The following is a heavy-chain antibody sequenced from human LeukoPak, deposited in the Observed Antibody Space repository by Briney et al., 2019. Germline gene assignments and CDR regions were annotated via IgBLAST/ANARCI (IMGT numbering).Heavy chain of an antibody. CDR3: ARGDFWSAKYIGV. Sequence: AETLSLTCAVYGGSLCGYYWSWVRQPPGKGLGWNREINHSGRTNYNPSLKSRVTISVDTSKNQFSLRLSSVSASDTDVYYCARGDFWSAKYIGVWGKETTVTVSS. D-gene: IGHD3-3*01. CDR1: GGSLCGYY. J-gene: IGHJ6*03. CDR2: INHSGRT. V-gene: IGHV4-34*01.